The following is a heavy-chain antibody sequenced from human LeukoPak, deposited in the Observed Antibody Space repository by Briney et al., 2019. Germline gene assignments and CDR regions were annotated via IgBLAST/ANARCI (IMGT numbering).Heavy chain of an antibody. CDR3: ARGVRYCSSTSCPYYYYYMDV. CDR2: IYYSGST. D-gene: IGHD2-2*01. V-gene: IGHV4-59*01. CDR1: GGSISSYY. Sequence: KPSETLSLTWTVSGGSISSYYWSWIRQPPGKGLEWIGYIYYSGSTNYNPSLKSRVTISVDTSKNQFSLKLSSVTAADTAVYYCARGVRYCSSTSCPYYYYYMDVWGKGTTVTVSS. J-gene: IGHJ6*03.